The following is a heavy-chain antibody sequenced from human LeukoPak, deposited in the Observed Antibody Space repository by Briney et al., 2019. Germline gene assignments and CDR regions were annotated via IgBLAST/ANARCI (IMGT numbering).Heavy chain of an antibody. CDR1: GYTFTSYG. V-gene: IGHV1-18*01. D-gene: IGHD3-16*02. J-gene: IGHJ4*02. CDR2: ISAYNGNT. Sequence: ASVKVSCKASGYTFTSYGISWVRQAPGQGLEWMGWISAYNGNTSYAQKLQGRVTMTTDTSTSTAYMELRSLRSDDTAVYYCARDVGYDYVWGSYRFDYWGQGTLVTVSS. CDR3: ARDVGYDYVWGSYRFDY.